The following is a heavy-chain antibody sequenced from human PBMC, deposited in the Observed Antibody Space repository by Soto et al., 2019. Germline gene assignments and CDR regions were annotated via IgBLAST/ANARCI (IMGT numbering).Heavy chain of an antibody. CDR3: VRGDTISYNWLDP. D-gene: IGHD5-18*01. V-gene: IGHV3-74*01. J-gene: IGHJ5*02. CDR2: INSDGSST. CDR1: GFTFSSYG. Sequence: GGSLRLSCAASGFTFSSYGMHWVRQAPGKGLMWVSRINSDGSSTNYADSVKGRFTISRDNAKNTLYLQMDSLKAEDTAVYYCVRGDTISYNWLDPWGQGALVTVSS.